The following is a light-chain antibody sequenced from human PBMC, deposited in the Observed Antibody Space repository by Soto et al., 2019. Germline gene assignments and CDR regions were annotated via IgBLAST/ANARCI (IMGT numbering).Light chain of an antibody. J-gene: IGKJ1*01. CDR3: QDYNSYLEA. Sequence: DMHITQSPSTLSASVGDGVIITCRASQSISSWLAWYQQKPGKAPKLLIYDASTLESGVPSRFSGSGSGTEFTLTICILQPDDFAPYCCQDYNSYLEAFGDGTKVDIK. CDR2: DAS. V-gene: IGKV1-5*01. CDR1: QSISSW.